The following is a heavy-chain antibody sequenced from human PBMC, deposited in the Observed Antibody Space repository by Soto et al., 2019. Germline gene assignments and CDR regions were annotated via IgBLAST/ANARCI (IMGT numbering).Heavy chain of an antibody. V-gene: IGHV3-43*01. Sequence: PGGSLRLSCAASGFTFDDYTMHWVRQAPGKGLEWVSLISWDGGSTYYADSVKGRLTISRDNSKNSLYLQMNSLRTEDTALYYCAKDLLRFGESRPLFDYWGQGTLVTVSS. J-gene: IGHJ4*02. CDR2: ISWDGGST. D-gene: IGHD3-10*01. CDR1: GFTFDDYT. CDR3: AKDLLRFGESRPLFDY.